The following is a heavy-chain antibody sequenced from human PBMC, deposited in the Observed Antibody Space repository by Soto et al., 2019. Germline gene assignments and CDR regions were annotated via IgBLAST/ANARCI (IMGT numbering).Heavy chain of an antibody. J-gene: IGHJ6*02. CDR2: ISAYNGNT. D-gene: IGHD2-15*01. Sequence: GASVKVSCKASGYTFTNYGISWVRQAPGQGLEWMGWISAYNGNTNYAQKLQGRVTMTTDKSTSTAYMELSSLRSEDTAVYYCASVGLNCSGGSCYPRGYYYYYGMDVWGQGTTVTVSS. CDR3: ASVGLNCSGGSCYPRGYYYYYGMDV. CDR1: GYTFTNYG. V-gene: IGHV1-18*01.